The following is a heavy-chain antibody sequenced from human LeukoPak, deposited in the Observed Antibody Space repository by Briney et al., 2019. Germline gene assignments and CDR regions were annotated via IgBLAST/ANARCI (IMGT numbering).Heavy chain of an antibody. Sequence: GGSLRLSCAASGFTVTSSYMSWVRQAPGKGLEWVAVLYSGGQTYYAGSVRGRFTISRDASKNTLYLQMNSLRAEDTAEYYCARARCDTCGYGSWGQGTLVTVSS. CDR1: GFTVTSSY. J-gene: IGHJ5*02. V-gene: IGHV3-66*02. CDR2: LYSGGQT. CDR3: ARARCDTCGYGS. D-gene: IGHD5-12*01.